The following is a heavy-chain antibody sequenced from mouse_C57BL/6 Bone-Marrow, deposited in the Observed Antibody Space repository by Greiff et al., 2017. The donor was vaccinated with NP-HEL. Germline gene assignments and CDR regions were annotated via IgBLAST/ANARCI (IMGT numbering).Heavy chain of an antibody. CDR3: ARTPGDSSGYGPPFAY. CDR1: GFTFSSYG. V-gene: IGHV5-6*02. J-gene: IGHJ3*01. Sequence: DVKLVESGGDLVKPGGSLKLSCAASGFTFSSYGMSWVRQTPDKRLEWVATISSGGSYTYYPDSVKGRFTISRDNAKNTLYMQMSSLKSEDTAMYYCARTPGDSSGYGPPFAYWGQGTLVTVSA. CDR2: ISSGGSYT. D-gene: IGHD3-2*02.